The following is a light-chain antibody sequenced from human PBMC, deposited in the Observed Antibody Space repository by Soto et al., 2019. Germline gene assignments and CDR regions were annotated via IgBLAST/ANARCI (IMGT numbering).Light chain of an antibody. J-gene: IGKJ4*01. CDR3: QERNRWPRGT. V-gene: IGKV3-11*01. CDR1: QSVSVN. Sequence: EVVLTHSPATLSLSPGESATLSCRASQSVSVNFAWYQQKPGQAPRPLIYSASDRAPGIPARFSGRGSGTYFTLTISSLEPEDFAVYYCQERNRWPRGTFGGGTKVEIK. CDR2: SAS.